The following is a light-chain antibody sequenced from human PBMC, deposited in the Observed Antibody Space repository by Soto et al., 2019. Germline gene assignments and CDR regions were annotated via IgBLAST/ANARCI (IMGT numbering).Light chain of an antibody. J-gene: IGKJ1*01. CDR1: QTISIF. CDR2: GAS. Sequence: DIQMTQSPSSLSASVGDRVTITCRASQTISIFLNWYQQKPGKAPKLLIYGASTLQGGVPSRFSGSGSGTDFPLTIRRLQPGNFATYHRQRSYGSPPWTFGQGTKVDI. V-gene: IGKV1-39*01. CDR3: QRSYGSPPWT.